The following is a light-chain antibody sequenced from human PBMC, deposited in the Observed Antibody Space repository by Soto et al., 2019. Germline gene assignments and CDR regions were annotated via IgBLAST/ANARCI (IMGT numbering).Light chain of an antibody. CDR2: EAN. Sequence: QSALTQPASVSGSPGQSITISCTGTSSDVGGYNLVSWYQQHPGKAPKLMIYEANKRPSGVSNRFSGSRSGNTASLTISGLQTEDEADYYCSSYAGTHVVFGGGTKLTVL. CDR3: SSYAGTHVV. CDR1: SSDVGGYNL. V-gene: IGLV2-23*01. J-gene: IGLJ2*01.